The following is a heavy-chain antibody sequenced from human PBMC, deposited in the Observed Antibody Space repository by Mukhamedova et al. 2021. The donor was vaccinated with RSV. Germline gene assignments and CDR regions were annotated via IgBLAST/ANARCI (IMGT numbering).Heavy chain of an antibody. D-gene: IGHD1-26*01. CDR2: IYYSGST. CDR3: AKARIVGATYYFDY. V-gene: IGHV4-59*01. J-gene: IGHJ4*02. Sequence: QPPGKGLEWIGYIYYSGSTNYNSSLKSRVTISVDTSKNQFSLKLSSVTAADTAVYYCAKARIVGATYYFDYWGQGTLVTVSS.